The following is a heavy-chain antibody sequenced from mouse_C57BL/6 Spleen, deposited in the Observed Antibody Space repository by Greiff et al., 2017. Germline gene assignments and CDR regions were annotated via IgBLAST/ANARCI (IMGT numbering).Heavy chain of an antibody. V-gene: IGHV1-82*01. Sequence: VQLKESGPELVKPGASVKISCKASGYAFSSSWMNWVKQRPGKGLEWIGRIYPGDGDTNYNGKFKGKATLTADKSSSTAYMQLSSLTSEDSAVYFCARGGWDGAMDYWGQGTSVTVSS. D-gene: IGHD4-1*01. CDR2: IYPGDGDT. J-gene: IGHJ4*01. CDR3: ARGGWDGAMDY. CDR1: GYAFSSSW.